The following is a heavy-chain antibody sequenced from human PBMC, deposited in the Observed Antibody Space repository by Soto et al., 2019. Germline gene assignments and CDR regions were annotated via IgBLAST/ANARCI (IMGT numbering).Heavy chain of an antibody. D-gene: IGHD6-13*01. Sequence: PSQPLSLTCAVSGGSISSSNWWRWIRQPPGKGLEWIGEIYHSGSTNYNPSLKSRVTISVDKSKNQFSLKLSSVTAADTAVYYCARAFGVAAGTPRNSCSGRHGWAQGPLV. V-gene: IGHV4-4*02. CDR2: IYHSGST. CDR3: ARAFGVAAGTPRNSCSGRHG. J-gene: IGHJ4*03. CDR1: GGSISSSNW.